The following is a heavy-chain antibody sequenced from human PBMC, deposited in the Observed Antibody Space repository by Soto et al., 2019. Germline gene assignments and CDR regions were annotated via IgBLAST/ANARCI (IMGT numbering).Heavy chain of an antibody. CDR1: GFTFSSYT. D-gene: IGHD3-22*01. CDR2: ISGRGGST. Sequence: EVQLLESGGGLVQPGGSLRLSCAASGFTFSSYTMSWVRQAPGKGLEWVSAISGRGGSTYYADSVKGRFTISRDSSKNTLYLQMNSLRAEDTAVYYCAKEGWYYYDSSGYYDYRGQGTLVTVSS. V-gene: IGHV3-23*01. J-gene: IGHJ4*02. CDR3: AKEGWYYYDSSGYYDY.